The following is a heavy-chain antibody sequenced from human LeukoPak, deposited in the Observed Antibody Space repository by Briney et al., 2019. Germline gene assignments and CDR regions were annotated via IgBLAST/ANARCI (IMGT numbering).Heavy chain of an antibody. CDR3: ARAGLRSPGSIDY. CDR2: INHSGST. Sequence: NPSETLSLTCAVYGGSFSGYYWSWIRQPPGKWLEWIGEINHSGSTNYNPSLKSRVTMSVDTSKNQFSLKLSSVTAADTAVYYCARAGLRSPGSIDYWGQGTLVTVSS. D-gene: IGHD4-17*01. J-gene: IGHJ4*02. CDR1: GGSFSGYY. V-gene: IGHV4-34*01.